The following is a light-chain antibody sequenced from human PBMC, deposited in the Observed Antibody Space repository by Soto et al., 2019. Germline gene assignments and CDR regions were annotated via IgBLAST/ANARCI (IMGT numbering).Light chain of an antibody. CDR3: QQRSNWPSALT. CDR1: QSVSSY. V-gene: IGKV3-11*01. CDR2: DAS. J-gene: IGKJ4*01. Sequence: EIVLTQSPATLSLSPGERATLSCRASQSVSSYLAWYQQKPGQAPRLLIYDASNRATGIPDRFSGSGSGPDFTLTISSLEPEDFAVYYCQQRSNWPSALTFGGGTKVESK.